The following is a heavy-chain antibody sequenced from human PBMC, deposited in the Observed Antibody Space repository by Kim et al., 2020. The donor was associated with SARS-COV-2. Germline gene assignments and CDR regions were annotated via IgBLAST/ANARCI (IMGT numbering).Heavy chain of an antibody. CDR2: FSFRGTT. Sequence: SETLSLTCTVSGGSMNSYYWSWIRQPPVKGLEWIGYFSFRGTTNYNPSLKSRVTISLDTSKNQFSLKLSSVTAADTAVYYCARRDSNTWSLDYWGQGTLVTVSS. D-gene: IGHD6-13*01. V-gene: IGHV4-59*08. CDR1: GGSMNSYY. CDR3: ARRDSNTWSLDY. J-gene: IGHJ4*02.